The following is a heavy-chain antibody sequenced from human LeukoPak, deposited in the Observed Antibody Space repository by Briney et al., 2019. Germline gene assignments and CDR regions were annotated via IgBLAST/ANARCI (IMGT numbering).Heavy chain of an antibody. V-gene: IGHV3-7*01. CDR1: GFTFRSHW. CDR3: GRDSEKSSSFAFDI. D-gene: IGHD6-13*01. J-gene: IGHJ3*02. CDR2: INLDGSEK. Sequence: GGSLRLSCAASGFTFRSHWMSWVRQAPGKGLEWVANINLDGSEKYYVDSVMGRFAVSRDNAENSLYLQINSLRAEDTAVYFCGRDSEKSSSFAFDIWGQGTMVTVSS.